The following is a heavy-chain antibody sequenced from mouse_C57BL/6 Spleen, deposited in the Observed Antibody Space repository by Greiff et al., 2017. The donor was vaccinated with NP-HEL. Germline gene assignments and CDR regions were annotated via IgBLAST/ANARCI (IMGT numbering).Heavy chain of an antibody. D-gene: IGHD2-4*01. CDR2: IYPGDGDT. Sequence: QVQLQQSGPELVKPGASVKISCKASGYAFSSSWMNWVKQRPGKGLEWIGRIYPGDGDTNYNGKFKGKATLTADKSSSTAYMQLSSLTSEDSAVYFCAREDYDWFAYWGQGTLVTVSA. J-gene: IGHJ3*01. V-gene: IGHV1-82*01. CDR3: AREDYDWFAY. CDR1: GYAFSSSW.